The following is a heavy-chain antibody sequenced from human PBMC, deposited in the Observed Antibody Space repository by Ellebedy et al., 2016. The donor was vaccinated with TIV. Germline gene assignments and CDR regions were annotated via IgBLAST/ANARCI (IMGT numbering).Heavy chain of an antibody. V-gene: IGHV3-15*01. Sequence: GGSLRLSCAASGFTFSDAWLTWVRQPPGKGLEWVGRVKTKADGGTTDYAAPVKGRFTISRDDSKNTLYLQMNSLKTGDTAVYYCATGGGIYGWDYWGQGTLVTVSS. D-gene: IGHD1-26*01. CDR3: ATGGGIYGWDY. CDR1: GFTFSDAW. CDR2: VKTKADGGTT. J-gene: IGHJ4*02.